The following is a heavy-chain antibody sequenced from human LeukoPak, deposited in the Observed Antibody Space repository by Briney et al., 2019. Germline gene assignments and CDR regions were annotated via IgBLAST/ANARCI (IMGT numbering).Heavy chain of an antibody. Sequence: ASVKVSCKASGYTFTGYYMHWVRQAPGQGLEWMGWINPNSGGTNYAQKFQGRVTMTRDTSISTAYMELSRLRCDDTAVYYCARDGDWARRPIDYWGQGTLVTVSS. V-gene: IGHV1-2*02. J-gene: IGHJ4*02. CDR2: INPNSGGT. D-gene: IGHD3/OR15-3a*01. CDR1: GYTFTGYY. CDR3: ARDGDWARRPIDY.